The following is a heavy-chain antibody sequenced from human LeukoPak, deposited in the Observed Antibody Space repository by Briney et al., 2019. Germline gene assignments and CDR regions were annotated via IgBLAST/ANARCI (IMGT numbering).Heavy chain of an antibody. V-gene: IGHV1-46*01. D-gene: IGHD6-19*01. CDR2: INPSGGST. Sequence: EASVTVSCKASGYTFTSYYMHWVRQAPGQGLEWMGIINPSGGSTSYAQKFQGRVTMARDTSTSTVYMELSSLRSEDTAVYYCARSRSVIAVAGTGYYFDYWGQGTLVTVSS. CDR3: ARSRSVIAVAGTGYYFDY. CDR1: GYTFTSYY. J-gene: IGHJ4*02.